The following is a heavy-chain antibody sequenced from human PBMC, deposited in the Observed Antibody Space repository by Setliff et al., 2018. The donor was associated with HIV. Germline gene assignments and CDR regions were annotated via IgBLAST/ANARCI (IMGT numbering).Heavy chain of an antibody. D-gene: IGHD3-22*01. CDR3: AREDSSYHYFDS. CDR2: IFYSGSA. CDR1: GFSFRNSFYN. V-gene: IGHV4-39*02. J-gene: IGHJ4*02. Sequence: SETLSLTCNVSGFSFRNSFYNWNWIRQPPGKGREWIGSIFYSGSANYNPSLTSPVTISVDTSKNQFSLKLRSVTAADTAVYWCAREDSSYHYFDSWGQGMLVTVSS.